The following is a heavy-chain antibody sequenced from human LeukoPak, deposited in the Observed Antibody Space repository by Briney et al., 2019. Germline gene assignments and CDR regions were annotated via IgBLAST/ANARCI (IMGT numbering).Heavy chain of an antibody. CDR3: AEDRGYYAPENWFDP. Sequence: GGSLRLSCAASGFTFSSYAMSWVRQAPGKGLEWVSAISGSGGSTYYADSVKGRFTISRDNFKNTLYLQMNSLRAEDTAVYYCAEDRGYYAPENWFDPWGQGTLVTVSS. V-gene: IGHV3-23*01. J-gene: IGHJ5*02. CDR2: ISGSGGST. CDR1: GFTFSSYA. D-gene: IGHD3-10*01.